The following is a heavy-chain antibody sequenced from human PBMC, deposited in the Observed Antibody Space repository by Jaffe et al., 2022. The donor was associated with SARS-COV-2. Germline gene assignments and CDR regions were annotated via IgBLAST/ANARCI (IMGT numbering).Heavy chain of an antibody. CDR1: GFTFSAYA. CDR3: VKDRPPYSGSYLQFDY. J-gene: IGHJ4*02. D-gene: IGHD1-26*01. CDR2: ISSNGGST. Sequence: EVQLVESGGGLVQPGGSLRLSCSASGFTFSAYAMHWVRQAPGKGLEYVSAISSNGGSTYYADSVKGRFIISRDNSKNTLYLQMSSLRAEDTALYYCVKDRPPYSGSYLQFDYWGQGTLVTVSS. V-gene: IGHV3-64D*09.